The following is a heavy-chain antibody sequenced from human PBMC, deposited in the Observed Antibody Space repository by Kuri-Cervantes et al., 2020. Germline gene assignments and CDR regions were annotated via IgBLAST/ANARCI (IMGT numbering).Heavy chain of an antibody. D-gene: IGHD3-3*01. V-gene: IGHV3-20*04. J-gene: IGHJ4*02. CDR1: GFTFDDYG. CDR3: AKVGSGYYRFDY. Sequence: GESLKISCAASGFTFDDYGMSWVRQAPGKGLEWVSGINWNGGSTGYADSVKGRFTISRDNAKNSLYLQMNSLRAEDTAVYYCAKVGSGYYRFDYWGQGTLVTVSS. CDR2: INWNGGST.